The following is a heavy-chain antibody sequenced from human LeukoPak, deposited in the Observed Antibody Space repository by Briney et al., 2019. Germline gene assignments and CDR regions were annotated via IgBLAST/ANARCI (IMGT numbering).Heavy chain of an antibody. CDR1: GGSFSGYH. Sequence: PSETLSLTCAVYGGSFSGYHWSWIRQPPGKGLEWIGEINNSGSTNYKPSLKSRVTISVDTSKNQFSLKLSSMTAADTAVYYCARQDLHYFDYWGQGTLVTVSS. CDR2: INNSGST. J-gene: IGHJ4*02. CDR3: ARQDLHYFDY. D-gene: IGHD3/OR15-3a*01. V-gene: IGHV4-34*01.